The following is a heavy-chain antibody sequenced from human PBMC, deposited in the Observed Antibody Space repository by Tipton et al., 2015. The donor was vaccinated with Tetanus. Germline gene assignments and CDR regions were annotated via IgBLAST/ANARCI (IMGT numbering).Heavy chain of an antibody. J-gene: IGHJ4*02. Sequence: QLVQSGAEMKKPGSSVKVSCKASGGTFTNYALSWVRQAPGQGLEWVGGITPIFGTTNSAPKFQGRVTITADESTNTAYMELSSLRSADTAVYYCARGGIAAAGGGLDYWGQGTLVTVSS. V-gene: IGHV1-69*01. D-gene: IGHD6-25*01. CDR3: ARGGIAAAGGGLDY. CDR2: ITPIFGTT. CDR1: GGTFTNYA.